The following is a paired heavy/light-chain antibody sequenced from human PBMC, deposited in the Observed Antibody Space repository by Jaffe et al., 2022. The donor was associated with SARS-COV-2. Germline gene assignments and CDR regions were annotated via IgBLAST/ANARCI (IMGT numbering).Light chain of an antibody. CDR3: QLYGDSLGYT. Sequence: EIVLTQSPGPLSLSPGERATLSCRTSQSVNSDNLAWYQQKPGQAPRLLIYGASSRATGIPDRFSGSGSGSDFTLTISSLEPEDVAVYYCQLYGDSLGYTFGQGTKLEIK. CDR1: QSVNSDN. CDR2: GAS. V-gene: IGKV3-20*01. J-gene: IGKJ2*01.
Heavy chain of an antibody. V-gene: IGHV3-9*01. J-gene: IGHJ6*03. D-gene: IGHD3-9*01. CDR2: ITWNSVSS. CDR3: TKDGRIDRWENFDYMSSQNHYFMDV. Sequence: EVQLVESGGGLAQPGRSLRLSCAASKFTFHDYVMHWVRQAPGKGLEWVAAITWNSVSSAYADSVKGRFTISRDNSKNLLYLEMNSLRPEDTALYYCTKDGRIDRWENFDYMSSQNHYFMDVWGKGTTVTVSS. CDR1: KFTFHDYV.